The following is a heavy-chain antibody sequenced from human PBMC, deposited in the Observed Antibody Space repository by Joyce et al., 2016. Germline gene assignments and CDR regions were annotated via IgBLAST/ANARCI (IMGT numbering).Heavy chain of an antibody. CDR1: GFSFSGYW. CDR3: VRGISARPGGPNWFDP. Sequence: EVQLVESGGGLVQPGGSLRLSCAASGFSFSGYWIHWVRQAPGKGLGWVSRINTDGSSTRFADSVKGRFTSSRDNAKNTLYLQMNSLRAEDTAVYYCVRGISARPGGPNWFDPWGQGTLVTVSS. D-gene: IGHD6-6*01. V-gene: IGHV3-74*01. J-gene: IGHJ5*02. CDR2: INTDGSST.